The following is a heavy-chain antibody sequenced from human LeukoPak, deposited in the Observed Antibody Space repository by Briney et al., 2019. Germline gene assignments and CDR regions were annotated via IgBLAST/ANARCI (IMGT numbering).Heavy chain of an antibody. CDR1: GVSVSSDRFY. CDR2: ITSSNT. D-gene: IGHD3-16*01. V-gene: IGHV4-61*02. Sequence: SETLSLTCTVSGVSVSSDRFYWTWVRQPAGKGVGWIGRITSSNTNYNPSLKSRVSISLDTSTNEFSLKLSSLTAADTAVYYCARVPDWTYVPDYWGQGTLVTVSS. J-gene: IGHJ4*02. CDR3: ARVPDWTYVPDY.